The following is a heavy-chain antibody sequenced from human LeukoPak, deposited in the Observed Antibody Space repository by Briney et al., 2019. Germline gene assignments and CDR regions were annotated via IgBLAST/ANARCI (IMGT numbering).Heavy chain of an antibody. V-gene: IGHV4-38-2*02. J-gene: IGHJ4*02. D-gene: IGHD6-6*01. Sequence: SETLSLTCIVSGYSINSGYYWGWIPQPPRKGLEWIGTVYHSGSSYYNPSLNSPFTLSVYTSKNQFSLRLPSVTAADTAVYYCARGTGSSYYFDYWGRGTLVTVSP. CDR1: GYSINSGYY. CDR3: ARGTGSSYYFDY. CDR2: VYHSGSS.